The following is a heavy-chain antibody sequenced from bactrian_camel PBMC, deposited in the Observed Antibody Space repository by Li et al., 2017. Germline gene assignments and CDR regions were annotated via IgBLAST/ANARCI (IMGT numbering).Heavy chain of an antibody. D-gene: IGHD2*01. V-gene: IGHV3S53*01. Sequence: HVQLVESGGASVQAGGSLRLSREWYPRAYGTWCMYWFRQVPGKEREGVAGIDTEDSTNYADSVKGRFTISQENAKNTVYLQMNSAKPEDTGMYICAADKLYCGTHPLARDFRYWGQGTQVTVS. CDR3: AADKLYCGTHPLARDFRY. J-gene: IGHJ6*01. CDR2: IDTEDST. CDR1: PRAYGTWC.